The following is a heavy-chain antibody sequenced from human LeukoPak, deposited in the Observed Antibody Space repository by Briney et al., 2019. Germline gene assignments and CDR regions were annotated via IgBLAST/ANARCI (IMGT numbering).Heavy chain of an antibody. D-gene: IGHD2-2*02. CDR2: IYYSGST. V-gene: IGHV4-59*12. Sequence: SETLSLTCTVSGGSISSYYWSWIQQPPGKGLEWIGYIYYSGSTNYNPSLKSRVTVSVDTSKNQFSLKLSSVTAADTAVYYCASNCSSTSCYTRGFDYWGQGTLVTVSS. CDR3: ASNCSSTSCYTRGFDY. J-gene: IGHJ4*02. CDR1: GGSISSYY.